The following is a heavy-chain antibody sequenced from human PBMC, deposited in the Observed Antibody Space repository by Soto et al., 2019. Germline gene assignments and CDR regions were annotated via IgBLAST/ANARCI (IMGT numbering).Heavy chain of an antibody. J-gene: IGHJ6*02. CDR2: IIPILGIA. CDR1: GGTFSSYT. Sequence: SVKVSCKASGGTFSSYTISWVRQAPGQGLEWMGRIIPILGIANYAQKFQGRVTITADKSTSTAYMELSSLRSEDTAVYYCARAVATISDYYYRMDVWGQGTTVTVSS. D-gene: IGHD5-12*01. V-gene: IGHV1-69*02. CDR3: ARAVATISDYYYRMDV.